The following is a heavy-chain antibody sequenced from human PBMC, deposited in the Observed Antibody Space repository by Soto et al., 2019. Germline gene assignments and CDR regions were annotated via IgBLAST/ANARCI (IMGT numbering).Heavy chain of an antibody. CDR1: GGSISSSSYY. CDR3: ARHEYHYYGSSERYYGMDV. J-gene: IGHJ6*02. CDR2: IYYSGST. D-gene: IGHD3-10*01. Sequence: SETLSLTCTVSGGSISSSSYYWGWIRQPPGKGLEWIGSIYYSGSTYYNPSLKSRVTISVDTSKNQFSLKLSSVTAADTAVYYCARHEYHYYGSSERYYGMDVWGQGTTVTVS. V-gene: IGHV4-39*01.